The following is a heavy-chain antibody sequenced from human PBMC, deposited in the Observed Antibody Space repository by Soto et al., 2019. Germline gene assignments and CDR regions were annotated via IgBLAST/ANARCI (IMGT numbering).Heavy chain of an antibody. CDR1: GFTFTSDS. V-gene: IGHV3-21*06. J-gene: IGHJ4*02. CDR3: ARGAALAGKLDL. D-gene: IGHD6-19*01. CDR2: ISSHGRDI. Sequence: GGSLRLSCEASGFTFTSDSMTWVRQAPGKGLEWVSSISSHGRDIFYADSVKGRFTISRDNAKDSLHLQMNSLTGEDSAVYHCARGAALAGKLDLWGQGTLVTVSS.